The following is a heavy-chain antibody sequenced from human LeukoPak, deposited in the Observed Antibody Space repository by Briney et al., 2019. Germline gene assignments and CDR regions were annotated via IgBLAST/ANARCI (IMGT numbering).Heavy chain of an antibody. CDR3: AREGYYDSSGYYS. V-gene: IGHV3-21*01. D-gene: IGHD3-22*01. Sequence: GSLSLSCAASGFTFSSYSMNWVRQAPGKGLEWVSSISSSSSYIYYADSVKGRFTISRDNAKNSLYLQMNSLRAEDTAVYYCAREGYYDSSGYYSWGQGTLVTVSS. J-gene: IGHJ4*02. CDR2: ISSSSSYI. CDR1: GFTFSSYS.